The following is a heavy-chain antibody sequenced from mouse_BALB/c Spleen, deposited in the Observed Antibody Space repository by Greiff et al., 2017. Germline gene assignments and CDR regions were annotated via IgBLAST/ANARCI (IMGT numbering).Heavy chain of an antibody. V-gene: IGHV2-6-7*01. CDR2: IWGDGST. CDR3: ARDQGVYYGNSAWFAY. Sequence: QVQLKESGPGLVAPSQSLSITCTVSGFSLTGYGVNWVRQPPGKGLEWLGMIWGDGSTDYNSALKSRLSISKDNSKSQVFLKMNSLQTDDTARYYCARDQGVYYGNSAWFAYWGQGTLVTVSA. J-gene: IGHJ3*01. CDR1: GFSLTGYG. D-gene: IGHD2-1*01.